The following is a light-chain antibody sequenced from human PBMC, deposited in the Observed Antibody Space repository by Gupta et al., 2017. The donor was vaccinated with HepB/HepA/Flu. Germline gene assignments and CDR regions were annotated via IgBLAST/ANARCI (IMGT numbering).Light chain of an antibody. Sequence: QSVLTQPPSVSGAPGQRVTISCTGSSSNIGAGFDVHWYQQLPGTAPKLLMYANTNRPSGVPDRFSGSKSGTSASLAITGLQAEVEADYYCQSYDSSLSGSVFGGGTKVTVL. CDR3: QSYDSSLSGSV. V-gene: IGLV1-40*01. J-gene: IGLJ2*01. CDR1: SSNIGAGFD. CDR2: ANT.